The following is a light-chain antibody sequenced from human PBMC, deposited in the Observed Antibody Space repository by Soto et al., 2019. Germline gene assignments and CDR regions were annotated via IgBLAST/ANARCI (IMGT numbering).Light chain of an antibody. CDR1: LSLLNSDGRTY. CDR2: EVS. Sequence: IVMTQTPLSLSVTPGQPASISCKSSLSLLNSDGRTYVYWYQQKPGQPPQLLISEVSKRFSGVPDRFSGSGSGTDFTLKISRVEAEDVGVYYCMQSLHLPWTFGQGTRVE. J-gene: IGKJ1*01. CDR3: MQSLHLPWT. V-gene: IGKV2D-29*01.